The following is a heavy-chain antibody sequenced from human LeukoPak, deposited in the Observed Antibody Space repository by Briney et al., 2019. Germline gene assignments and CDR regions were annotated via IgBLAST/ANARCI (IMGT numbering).Heavy chain of an antibody. Sequence: SVKVSCKASGGTFSSYAISWVRQAPGQGLEWMGRIIPILGIANYAQKFQGRVTITADKSASTAYMELSSLRSEDTAVYYCASAYYYDSSGYYYFDYWGQGTLVTVSS. V-gene: IGHV1-69*04. CDR3: ASAYYYDSSGYYYFDY. J-gene: IGHJ4*02. CDR1: GGTFSSYA. D-gene: IGHD3-22*01. CDR2: IIPILGIA.